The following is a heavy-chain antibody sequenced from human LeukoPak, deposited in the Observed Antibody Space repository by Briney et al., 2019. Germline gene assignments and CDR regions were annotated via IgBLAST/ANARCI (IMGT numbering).Heavy chain of an antibody. J-gene: IGHJ3*02. Sequence: GGSLRLSCAASGLTVSSNYISWVRQVPGKGLEWVSVIYSGGTTYYADSVKGRFTISRDNSKNTLYLQMNSLRAEDTAVYYCASQSTPVLPFDIWGQGTMVTVSS. CDR1: GLTVSSNY. CDR3: ASQSTPVLPFDI. CDR2: IYSGGTT. V-gene: IGHV3-66*04.